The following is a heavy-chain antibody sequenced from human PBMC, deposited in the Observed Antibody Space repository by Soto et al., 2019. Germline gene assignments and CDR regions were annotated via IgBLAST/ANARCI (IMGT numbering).Heavy chain of an antibody. J-gene: IGHJ6*02. CDR1: GFAFSIYT. Sequence: GSLRLSCAASGFAFSIYTMSWVRQAPGKGLEWVASVSGSGGSTYSADSVKGRFTISRDNSKIMAYLQMNSLRAEDTAIYYCAKCDGDYRYYYYGMDVWGQGTTVTVSS. CDR3: AKCDGDYRYYYYGMDV. V-gene: IGHV3-23*01. D-gene: IGHD4-17*01. CDR2: VSGSGGST.